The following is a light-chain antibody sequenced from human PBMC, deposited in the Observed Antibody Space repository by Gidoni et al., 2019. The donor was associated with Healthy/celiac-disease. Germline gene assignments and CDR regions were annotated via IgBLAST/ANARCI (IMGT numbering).Light chain of an antibody. CDR2: KAS. CDR3: QQYNSYSWT. Sequence: DIQMTQSPSTLSASVGDRVTITCRASQSISSWLAWYQQKPGKAPKLLIHKASSLERGVPSRFSGSGSETEFTLTISSLQPDDFATYYCQQYNSYSWTFGQGTKVEIK. J-gene: IGKJ1*01. V-gene: IGKV1-5*03. CDR1: QSISSW.